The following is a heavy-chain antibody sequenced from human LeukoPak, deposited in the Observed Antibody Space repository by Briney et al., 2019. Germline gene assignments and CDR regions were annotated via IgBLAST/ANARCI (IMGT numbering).Heavy chain of an antibody. CDR2: IYYSGNT. D-gene: IGHD3-9*01. V-gene: IGHV4-30-4*08. CDR3: ARLRYFDWLEFDY. Sequence: PSETLSLTCTVSGGSISSGDYYWSWIRQPPGKGLEWIGYIYYSGNTYYNPSLKSRVTISVDTSKNQFSLKLSSVTAADTAVYYCARLRYFDWLEFDYWGQGTLVTVSS. J-gene: IGHJ4*02. CDR1: GGSISSGDYY.